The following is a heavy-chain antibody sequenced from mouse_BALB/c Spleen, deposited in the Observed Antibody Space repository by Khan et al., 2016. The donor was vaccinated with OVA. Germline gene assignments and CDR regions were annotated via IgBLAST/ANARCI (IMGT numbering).Heavy chain of an antibody. CDR2: ISTYSGNT. V-gene: IGHV1S137*01. CDR1: GYTFTDYA. CDR3: ARPAYDGYSDY. D-gene: IGHD2-3*01. Sequence: QVQLQQSGPELVRPGVSVKISCKGSGYTFTDYAMHWVKQSHAKSLEWIGLISTYSGNTNYNQKFKGKATMTVDKSSSTAYMELARLTSEDSAIYYCARPAYDGYSDYWGQGTTLTVSS. J-gene: IGHJ2*01.